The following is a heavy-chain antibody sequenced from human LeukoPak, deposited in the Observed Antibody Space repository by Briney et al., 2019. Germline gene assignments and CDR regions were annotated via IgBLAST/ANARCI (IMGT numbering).Heavy chain of an antibody. D-gene: IGHD6-19*01. J-gene: IGHJ4*02. CDR2: ITDSGGDT. Sequence: GGSLRLSCAASGFTFSDYAMSWVRQAPGKGLEWLLGITDSGGDTYYADYVKGRFTISRDNSKNTLELQMSSLRAEDTAIYYCAKGSASSRPYYFDYWGQGALVTVSS. V-gene: IGHV3-23*01. CDR3: AKGSASSRPYYFDY. CDR1: GFTFSDYA.